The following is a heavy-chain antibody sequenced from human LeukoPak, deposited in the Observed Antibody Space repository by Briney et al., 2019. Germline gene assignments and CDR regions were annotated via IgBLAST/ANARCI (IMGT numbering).Heavy chain of an antibody. CDR3: AQGSGSTLPDY. D-gene: IGHD3-10*01. CDR1: GGTFSSYA. V-gene: IGHV1-69*13. CDR2: IIPIFGTA. Sequence: EASVKVSCKASGGTFSSYAISWVRQAPGQGLEWMGGIIPIFGTANYAQKFQGRVTIIADESTSTAYMELSSLRSEDTAVYYCAQGSGSTLPDYWGQGTLVTVSS. J-gene: IGHJ4*02.